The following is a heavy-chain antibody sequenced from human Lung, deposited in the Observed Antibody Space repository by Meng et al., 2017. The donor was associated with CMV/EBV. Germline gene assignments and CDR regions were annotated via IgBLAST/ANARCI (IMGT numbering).Heavy chain of an antibody. Sequence: ASXXVSXKASGYTFTSYGISWVRQAPGQGLEWMGWISAYNGNTNYAQKLQGRVTMTTDTSTSTAYMELRSLRSDDTAVYYCATGNQYCSSTSSYPGGMEVWXPGTXVTVSS. J-gene: IGHJ4*02. CDR1: GYTFTSYG. CDR3: ATGNQYCSSTSSYPGGMEV. CDR2: ISAYNGNT. D-gene: IGHD2-2*01. V-gene: IGHV1-18*01.